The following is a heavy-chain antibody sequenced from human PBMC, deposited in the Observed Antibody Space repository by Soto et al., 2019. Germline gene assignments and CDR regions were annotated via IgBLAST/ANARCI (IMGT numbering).Heavy chain of an antibody. J-gene: IGHJ5*02. V-gene: IGHV1-2*04. CDR2: INPNSGGT. D-gene: IGHD3-3*01. CDR1: GYTFTGYY. Sequence: QVQLVQSGAEVKKPGASVKVSCKASGYTFTGYYMHWVRQAPGQGLEWMGWINPNSGGTNYAQKFQAWVTMTRDTSIRTAYMELSRLRSNDTAVYYCAREENGHDFWSGYHNWFDPWGQGTLVTVSS. CDR3: AREENGHDFWSGYHNWFDP.